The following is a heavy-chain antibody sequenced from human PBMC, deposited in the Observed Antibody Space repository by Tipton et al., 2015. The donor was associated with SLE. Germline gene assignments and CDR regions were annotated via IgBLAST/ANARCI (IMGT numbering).Heavy chain of an antibody. V-gene: IGHV4-59*08. D-gene: IGHD4-17*01. Sequence: TLSLTCSVSGGSISSHYWSWIRQPPGKGLEWIGYTYYTGSTTYNRSLKSRVTISIDTSKKEFSLNLSSVTAADTAVYYCMGQLGTPTMTNLWGFFDLWGRGTLVSVSS. CDR2: TYYTGST. CDR1: GGSISSHY. CDR3: MGQLGTPTMTNLWGFFDL. J-gene: IGHJ2*01.